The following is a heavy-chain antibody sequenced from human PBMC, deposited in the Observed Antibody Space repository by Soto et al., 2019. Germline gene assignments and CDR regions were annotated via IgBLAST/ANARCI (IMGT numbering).Heavy chain of an antibody. D-gene: IGHD4-17*01. CDR3: ARDHRWDYEYGDYGDS. CDR1: GFGFDEYG. Sequence: EVYLVESGGGVVRPGGSLRLSFAASGFGFDEYGMSWVRQGPGKGLEWVSGINRHGDSTGYADSVKGRFTISRDNDNNSLYLQMNGLRAEDTAFYYCARDHRWDYEYGDYGDSWGQGTLVTVSS. CDR2: INRHGDST. V-gene: IGHV3-20*03. J-gene: IGHJ4*02.